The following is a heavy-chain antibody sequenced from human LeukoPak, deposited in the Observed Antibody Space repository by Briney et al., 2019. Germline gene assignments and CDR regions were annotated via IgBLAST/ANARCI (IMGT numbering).Heavy chain of an antibody. J-gene: IGHJ4*02. D-gene: IGHD3-10*01. CDR3: ARGRAGNYYNHDH. Sequence: GGSLRLSCAVSGFTISGYWMHWVRQAPGKGLVWVSRINGDGSITAYADSVKGRFTISRDNAKNTLYLQVNSLTAEDTAVYYCARGRAGNYYNHDHWGQGTLVTVSS. CDR1: GFTISGYW. CDR2: INGDGSIT. V-gene: IGHV3-74*01.